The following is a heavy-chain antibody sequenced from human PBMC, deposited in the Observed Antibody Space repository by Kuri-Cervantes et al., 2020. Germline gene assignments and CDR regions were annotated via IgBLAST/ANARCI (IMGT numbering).Heavy chain of an antibody. CDR3: ARTRNSGYFDY. J-gene: IGHJ4*02. V-gene: IGHV4-59*13. CDR1: GGSISSYY. CDR2: IYYSGST. Sequence: SETLSLTCTVSGGSISSYYWSWIRQPPGKGLEWIGYIYYSGSTNYNPSLKSRVTISVDTSKNQFSLKLSSVTVADTAIYYCARTRNSGYFDYWGQGAPVTVSS. D-gene: IGHD1-7*01.